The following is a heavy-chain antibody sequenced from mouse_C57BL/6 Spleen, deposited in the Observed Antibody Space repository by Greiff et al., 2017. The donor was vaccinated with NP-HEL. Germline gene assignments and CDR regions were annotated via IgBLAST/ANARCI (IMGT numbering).Heavy chain of an antibody. D-gene: IGHD2-14*01. J-gene: IGHJ4*01. CDR3: GRVREGNAMDD. CDR2: IRSKSNNYAT. V-gene: IGHV10-1*01. CDR1: GFSFNTYA. Sequence: EVQLQESGGGLVQPKGSLKLSCAASGFSFNTYAMNWVRQAPGQGLEWVARIRSKSNNYATYYADSVKDRFTISREDSESVLELRRNNMKAEEAAMYCGGRVREGNAMDDWGQGTSVTVSS.